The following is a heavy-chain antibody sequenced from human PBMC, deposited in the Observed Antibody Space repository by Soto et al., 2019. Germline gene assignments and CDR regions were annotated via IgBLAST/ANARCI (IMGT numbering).Heavy chain of an antibody. CDR1: GGTFSSYA. CDR2: IIPIFGTA. CDR3: ARDKNVWGSYRYLGFDP. D-gene: IGHD3-16*02. Sequence: QVQLVQSGAEVKKPGSSVKVSCKASGGTFSSYAISWVRQAPGQGLEWMGGIIPIFGTANYAQKFQGRVMITADESTSTAYMELSSLRSEDTAVYYCARDKNVWGSYRYLGFDPWGQGTLVTVSS. V-gene: IGHV1-69*01. J-gene: IGHJ5*02.